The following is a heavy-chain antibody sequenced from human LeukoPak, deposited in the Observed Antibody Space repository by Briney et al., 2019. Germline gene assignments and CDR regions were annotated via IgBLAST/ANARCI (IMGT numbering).Heavy chain of an antibody. Sequence: SVKVSCKASGGTFSSYAISWVRQAPGQGLEWMGGIIPIFGTANYAQRFQGRVTITADESTSTAYMELSSLRSEDTAVYYCARAPRGYSGYGPSYYYYYMDVWGKGTTVTVSS. CDR2: IIPIFGTA. V-gene: IGHV1-69*13. J-gene: IGHJ6*03. CDR1: GGTFSSYA. D-gene: IGHD5-12*01. CDR3: ARAPRGYSGYGPSYYYYYMDV.